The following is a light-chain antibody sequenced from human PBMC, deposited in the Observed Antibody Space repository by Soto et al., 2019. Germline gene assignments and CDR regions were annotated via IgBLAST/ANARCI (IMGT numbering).Light chain of an antibody. CDR2: DVS. Sequence: QSVLTQPASVSGSPGQSITISCTGTSSDVGAYNYVSWYQQHPGKAPKLMIYDVSNRPSGVSNRFSGSKFGNTASLTVSGLQAEDEADYYCSSYVGSNNLLFGGGTKLTVL. CDR3: SSYVGSNNLL. CDR1: SSDVGAYNY. J-gene: IGLJ2*01. V-gene: IGLV2-14*01.